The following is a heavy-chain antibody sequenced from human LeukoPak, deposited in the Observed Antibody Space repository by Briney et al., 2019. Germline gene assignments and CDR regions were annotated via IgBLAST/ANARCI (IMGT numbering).Heavy chain of an antibody. CDR1: GFTFSSYD. Sequence: QPGRSLRLSCAASGFTFSSYDMHWVRQAPGKGLEWVTVISYDGSNKYYGDSVKGRFTISRDNAKNSLYLQMNSLRAEDTAVYYCARQRPPDYGDYVWSWFDPWGQGTLVTVSS. V-gene: IGHV3-30*03. CDR2: ISYDGSNK. D-gene: IGHD4-17*01. CDR3: ARQRPPDYGDYVWSWFDP. J-gene: IGHJ5*02.